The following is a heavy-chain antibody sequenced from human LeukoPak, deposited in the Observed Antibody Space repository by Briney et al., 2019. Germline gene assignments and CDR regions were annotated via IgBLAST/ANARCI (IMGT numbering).Heavy chain of an antibody. J-gene: IGHJ6*04. V-gene: IGHV4-61*01. Sequence: SETLSLTCTVSGGSVSSGSYYWSWIRQPPGKGLEWIGYIYYSGSTNYNPSLKSRVTISVDTSKNQFSLKLSSVTAADTAVYYCARESLLWFRELSAAYYYYYGMDVWGKGTTVTVSS. D-gene: IGHD3-10*01. CDR3: ARESLLWFRELSAAYYYYYGMDV. CDR2: IYYSGST. CDR1: GGSVSSGSYY.